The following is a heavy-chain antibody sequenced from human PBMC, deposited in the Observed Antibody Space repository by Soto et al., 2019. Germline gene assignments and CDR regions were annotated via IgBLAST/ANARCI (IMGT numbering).Heavy chain of an antibody. CDR1: GGSISSYY. CDR2: IYYSGST. V-gene: IGHV4-59*01. D-gene: IGHD6-6*01. Sequence: SETLSLTCTVSGGSISSYYWSWIRQPPGKGLEWIGYIYYSGSTNYNPSLKSRVTISVDTSKNQFSLKLSSVTAADTAVYYCARARDSSSYYFDYWGQGTLVTVSS. CDR3: ARARDSSSYYFDY. J-gene: IGHJ4*02.